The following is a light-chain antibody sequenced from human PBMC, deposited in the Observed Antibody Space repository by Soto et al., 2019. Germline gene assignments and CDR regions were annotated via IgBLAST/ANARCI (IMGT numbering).Light chain of an antibody. CDR2: GEY. V-gene: IGKV1-33*01. J-gene: IGKJ1*01. Sequence: TQSPPSLSASVGYRVTITCQPSQDIGNSLNWYQHKQGKAPKLLIYGEYNRATGSPDRFSGSGSGTDFTLTISCLQSEDFANYYCQQYYSFPLKFGQGTKV. CDR3: QQYYSFPLK. CDR1: QDIGNS.